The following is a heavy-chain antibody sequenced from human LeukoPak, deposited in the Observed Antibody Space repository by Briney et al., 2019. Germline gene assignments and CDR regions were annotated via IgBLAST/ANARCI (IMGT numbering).Heavy chain of an antibody. CDR1: GFTFSSYA. J-gene: IGHJ3*01. D-gene: IGHD1-26*01. V-gene: IGHV3-23*01. Sequence: GGSLSLSCAASGFTFSSYAMTWVRQAPGKGLEWVSAVSGSGGSTFYADSVKGRFTISRDNSRNTLYPQMSSLRAEDTAIYYCAKDNSGSYNHWGQGTMVTVSS. CDR2: VSGSGGST. CDR3: AKDNSGSYNH.